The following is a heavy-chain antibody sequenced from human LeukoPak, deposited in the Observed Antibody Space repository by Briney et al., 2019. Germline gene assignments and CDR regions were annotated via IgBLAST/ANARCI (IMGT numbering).Heavy chain of an antibody. Sequence: GRSLRLSCADSGFTFSSYGMHWVRPAPGKGLERVAVISYDGSNQYYADSVKGRFTISRDNSKNTLYLQMNSLRAEDTAVYYCAKDDHSGYTSYAFDIWGQGTMVTVSS. CDR2: ISYDGSNQ. CDR3: AKDDHSGYTSYAFDI. CDR1: GFTFSSYG. D-gene: IGHD3-9*01. V-gene: IGHV3-30*18. J-gene: IGHJ3*02.